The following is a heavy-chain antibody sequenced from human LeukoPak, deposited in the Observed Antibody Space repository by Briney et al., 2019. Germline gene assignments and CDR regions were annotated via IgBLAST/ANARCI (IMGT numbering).Heavy chain of an antibody. V-gene: IGHV1-46*01. Sequence: GASVKVSCKASGGTFSSYGISWVRQALGQGLEWMGVINPSGGSTSYAQKFQGRVTMTRDMSTSTDYMELSSLRSEDTAVYYCARDNSVEDTAWWFDPWGQGTLVTVSS. CDR1: GGTFSSYG. J-gene: IGHJ5*02. D-gene: IGHD4-23*01. CDR2: INPSGGST. CDR3: ARDNSVEDTAWWFDP.